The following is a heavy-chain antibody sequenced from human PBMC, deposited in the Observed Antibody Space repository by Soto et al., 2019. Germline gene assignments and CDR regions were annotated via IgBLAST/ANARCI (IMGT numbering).Heavy chain of an antibody. V-gene: IGHV3-23*01. J-gene: IGHJ4*02. CDR3: AKSPLGDCSGGSCYPPHYFDY. D-gene: IGHD2-15*01. CDR1: GFTFSNYA. CDR2: VGGSGDST. Sequence: EVQLLDSGGGLVQPGGSLRLSCAASGFTFSNYAMSWVRQAPGKGLEWVSGVGGSGDSTYYADSVKGRFTISRDNSKDRLYLQMNSLRAEDTAVYYCAKSPLGDCSGGSCYPPHYFDYWGQGTLVTVSS.